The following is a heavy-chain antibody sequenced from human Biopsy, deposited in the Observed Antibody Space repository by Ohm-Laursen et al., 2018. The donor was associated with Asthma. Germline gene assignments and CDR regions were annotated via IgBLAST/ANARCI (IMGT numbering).Heavy chain of an antibody. CDR1: GYIFNSAG. CDR2: ISVYNGNT. J-gene: IGHJ6*02. Sequence: VKVPCKTSGYIFNSAGITWVRQAPGQGLEWMGWISVYNGNTKVAQKLQDRVTMITDTSTSTAYMELRSLRSDDTAVYFCARAVDYSHYYGIDVWGQGTTVTVS. V-gene: IGHV1-18*01. CDR3: ARAVDYSHYYGIDV. D-gene: IGHD3-10*01.